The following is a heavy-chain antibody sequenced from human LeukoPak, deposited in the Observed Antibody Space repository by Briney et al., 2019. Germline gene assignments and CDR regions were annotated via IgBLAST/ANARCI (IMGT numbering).Heavy chain of an antibody. Sequence: SETLSLTCTVSGGSISSSSYYWGWIRQPPGKGLERIGSIYYSGSTYYNPSLKSRVTISVDTSKNQFSLKLSSVTAADTAVYYCARDSKYYDFWSGYYGGWFDPWGQGTLVTVSS. V-gene: IGHV4-39*07. CDR2: IYYSGST. CDR1: GGSISSSSYY. CDR3: ARDSKYYDFWSGYYGGWFDP. D-gene: IGHD3-3*01. J-gene: IGHJ5*02.